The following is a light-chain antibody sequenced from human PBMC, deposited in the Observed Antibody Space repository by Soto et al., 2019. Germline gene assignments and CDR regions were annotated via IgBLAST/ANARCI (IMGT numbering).Light chain of an antibody. J-gene: IGKJ2*01. CDR2: WAS. V-gene: IGKV4-1*01. CDR3: QQYYSSPYT. CDR1: KSVLYNSNNKNY. Sequence: DIVMTQSPDSLAVSLGERATINCKSSKSVLYNSNNKNYLAWYQQKPGQPPKLLIYWASTRESGVPERFSGSGSGTDFTLTISSLQAEDVAVYYCQQYYSSPYTFDRGTKLEIK.